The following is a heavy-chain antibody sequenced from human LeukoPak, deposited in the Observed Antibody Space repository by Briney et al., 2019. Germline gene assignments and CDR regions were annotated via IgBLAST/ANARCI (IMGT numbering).Heavy chain of an antibody. CDR1: GGSFSGYY. CDR2: INHSGST. J-gene: IGHJ3*02. V-gene: IGHV4-34*01. Sequence: SETLSLTCAVYGGSFSGYYWSWIRQPPGKGLEWIGEINHSGSTNYNPSLKSRVTISVDTSKNQFSLRLSSVTAADTAVYYCASGYCGGACQLGGVDMWGQGTMVTVSS. D-gene: IGHD2-21*02. CDR3: ASGYCGGACQLGGVDM.